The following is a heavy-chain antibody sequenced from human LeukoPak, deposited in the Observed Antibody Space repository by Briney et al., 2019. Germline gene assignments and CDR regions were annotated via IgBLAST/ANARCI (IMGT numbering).Heavy chain of an antibody. CDR2: ISSSSNYI. V-gene: IGHV3-21*01. D-gene: IGHD6-19*01. J-gene: IGHJ4*02. CDR3: ARGTLGAWGW. Sequence: GGSQRLSCAASGFTFSSYNMNWVRQAPGKGLEWVSSISSSSNYIHYADSVKGRFTISRDNAKNSLYLQMNSLRAEDTAVYFCARGTLGAWGWWGQGTLVTVSS. CDR1: GFTFSSYN.